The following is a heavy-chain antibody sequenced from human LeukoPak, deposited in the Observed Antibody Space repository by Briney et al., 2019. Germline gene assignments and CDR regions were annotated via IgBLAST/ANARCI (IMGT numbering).Heavy chain of an antibody. D-gene: IGHD2-2*01. V-gene: IGHV4-61*01. CDR1: GGSVSSGSYY. Sequence: SETLSLTCTVSGGSVSSGSYYWSWIRQPPGKGLEWIGYIYYSGSTNYNPSLKSRVTISVDTSKDQFSLKLSSVTAADTAVYYCARVERRMPYFDYWGQGTLVTVSS. J-gene: IGHJ4*02. CDR3: ARVERRMPYFDY. CDR2: IYYSGST.